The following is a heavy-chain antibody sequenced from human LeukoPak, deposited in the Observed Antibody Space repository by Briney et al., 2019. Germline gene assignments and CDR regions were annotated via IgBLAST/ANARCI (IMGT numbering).Heavy chain of an antibody. CDR1: GGNFNTYA. Sequence: SVKVSCKASGGNFNTYAISWVRQAPGQGLEWMGGIIPIFGTGNYAQKFQGRVTITADKSTNTAYMELSSLKSEDTAVYYCARDHDLTGTYEYLKYWGQGTLVSVSS. CDR2: IIPIFGTG. D-gene: IGHD7-27*01. J-gene: IGHJ1*01. V-gene: IGHV1-69*06. CDR3: ARDHDLTGTYEYLKY.